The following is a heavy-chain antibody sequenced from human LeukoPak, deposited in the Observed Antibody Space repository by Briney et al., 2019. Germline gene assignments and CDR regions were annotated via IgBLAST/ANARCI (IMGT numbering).Heavy chain of an antibody. CDR1: GGSISSYY. V-gene: IGHV4-59*12. Sequence: SETLSLTCTVSGGSISSYYWSWIRQPPGKGLEWIGYIYYSGSTNYNPSLKSRVTISVDTSKNQFSLKLSSLTAADTAVYYCARDRLSLGAFDIWGQGTMVTVSS. D-gene: IGHD7-27*01. J-gene: IGHJ3*02. CDR2: IYYSGST. CDR3: ARDRLSLGAFDI.